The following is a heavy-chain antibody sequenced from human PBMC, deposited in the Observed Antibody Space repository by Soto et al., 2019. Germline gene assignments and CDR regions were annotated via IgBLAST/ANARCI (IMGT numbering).Heavy chain of an antibody. V-gene: IGHV3-21*06. CDR3: ARGGTVVATPYY. CDR2: ISPSSSNI. Sequence: EGSLRLSGAASGLTLHTYTMNWFRQAPGKELEWVSSISPSSSNIYYSASVKGRSTSSRDDAKNSLSLQMNSLRAEDTAVYYCARGGTVVATPYYWGQGA. J-gene: IGHJ4*02. D-gene: IGHD2-15*01. CDR1: GLTLHTYT.